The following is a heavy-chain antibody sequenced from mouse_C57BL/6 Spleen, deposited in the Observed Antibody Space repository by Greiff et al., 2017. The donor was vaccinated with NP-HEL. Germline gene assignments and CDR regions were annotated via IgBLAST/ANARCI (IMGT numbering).Heavy chain of an antibody. CDR2: INPNNGGT. CDR3: ARGVYDGYYFDY. Sequence: VQLQQSGPELVKPGASVKISCKASGYTFTDYYMNWVKQSHGKSLEWIGDINPNNGGTSYNQKFKGKATLTVDKSSSTAYMALRSLTSEDSAVYYCARGVYDGYYFDYWGQGTTLTVSS. D-gene: IGHD2-3*01. CDR1: GYTFTDYY. J-gene: IGHJ2*01. V-gene: IGHV1-26*01.